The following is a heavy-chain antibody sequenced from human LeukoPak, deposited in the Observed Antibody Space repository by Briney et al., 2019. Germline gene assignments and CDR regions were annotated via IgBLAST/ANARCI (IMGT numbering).Heavy chain of an antibody. CDR2: INHSGST. CDR1: GGSFSGYY. J-gene: IGHJ6*03. D-gene: IGHD3-3*01. CDR3: AREVPLYYDFWSGYQDPYYYYMDV. V-gene: IGHV4-34*01. Sequence: PSETLSLTCAVYGGSFSGYYWSWIRQPPGKGLEWIGEINHSGSTNYNPSLKSRVTISVDTSKNQFSLKLSSVTAADTAVYYCAREVPLYYDFWSGYQDPYYYYMDVWGKGTTVTVSS.